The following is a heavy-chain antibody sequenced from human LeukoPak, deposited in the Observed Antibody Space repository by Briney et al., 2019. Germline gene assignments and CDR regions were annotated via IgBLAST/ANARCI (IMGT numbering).Heavy chain of an antibody. Sequence: GGSLRLSCAASRFEFSDYWMSWVRQAPGKGLEWVATIQHRSIEKYYVDSVKGRFTIARDNAKNLLYLQMNSLRAEDTAVYYCARIDITMLGVVKGNFDFWGQGTLVTVSS. V-gene: IGHV3-7*01. CDR3: ARIDITMLGVVKGNFDF. D-gene: IGHD3-3*01. CDR2: IQHRSIEK. J-gene: IGHJ4*02. CDR1: RFEFSDYW.